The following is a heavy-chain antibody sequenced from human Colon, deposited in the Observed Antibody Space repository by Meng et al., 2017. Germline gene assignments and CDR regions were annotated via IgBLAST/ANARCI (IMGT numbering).Heavy chain of an antibody. CDR3: ARDPLAVGPTDRGLDS. Sequence: QVQLQESGPQLVKPSQTLSLTCTVSVDSVSSNSYYWTWIRQHPGTGLEWIGYIYSGGISHYNPSLKSRITMSIDTSKNQFSLQLTSVTAADTAIYYCARDPLAVGPTDRGLDSWGQGTLVTVSS. J-gene: IGHJ4*02. CDR1: VDSVSSNSYY. CDR2: IYSGGIS. V-gene: IGHV4-31*03. D-gene: IGHD1-26*01.